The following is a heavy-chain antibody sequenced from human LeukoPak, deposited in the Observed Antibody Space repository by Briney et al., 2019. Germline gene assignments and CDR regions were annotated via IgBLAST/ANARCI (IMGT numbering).Heavy chain of an antibody. D-gene: IGHD2-2*01. V-gene: IGHV1-2*02. CDR3: ARGSACGTTNCLAPADWLDP. Sequence: ASVKVFCKASGYTFTVHYMHWVGPAPGQGLEWIGWISPNSGYTDIAQKFQGRVTMTRDPSIPTSLPAVDSLACDDPAVYYCARGSACGTTNCLAPADWLDPWGQGTLVIVSS. J-gene: IGHJ5*02. CDR1: GYTFTVHY. CDR2: ISPNSGYT.